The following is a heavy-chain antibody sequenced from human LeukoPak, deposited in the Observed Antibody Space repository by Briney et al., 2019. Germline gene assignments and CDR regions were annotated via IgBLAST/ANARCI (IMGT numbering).Heavy chain of an antibody. CDR3: ARDRDFWSGYGFDP. V-gene: IGHV4-4*07. Sequence: SETLSLTCTVSGGSISSYYWSWIRQPAGKGLEWIGRIYTSGSTNYNPSLKSRVTMSVDTSKNQFSLKLSSVNAADTDVYYCARDRDFWSGYGFDPWGQGTLVTVSS. D-gene: IGHD3-3*01. CDR2: IYTSGST. J-gene: IGHJ5*02. CDR1: GGSISSYY.